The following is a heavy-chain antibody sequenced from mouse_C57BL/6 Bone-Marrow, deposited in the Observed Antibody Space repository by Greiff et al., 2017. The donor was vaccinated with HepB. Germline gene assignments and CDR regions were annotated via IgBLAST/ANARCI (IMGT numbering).Heavy chain of an antibody. CDR2: ISDGGSYT. Sequence: EVHLVESGGGLVKPGGSLKLSCAASGFTFSSYAMSWVRQTPEKRLEWVATISDGGSYTYYPDNVKGRFTISRDNAKNNLYLQMSHLKSEDTAMYYCARILLDSSGPYFDYWGQGTTLTVSS. CDR3: ARILLDSSGPYFDY. V-gene: IGHV5-4*01. CDR1: GFTFSSYA. J-gene: IGHJ2*01. D-gene: IGHD3-2*02.